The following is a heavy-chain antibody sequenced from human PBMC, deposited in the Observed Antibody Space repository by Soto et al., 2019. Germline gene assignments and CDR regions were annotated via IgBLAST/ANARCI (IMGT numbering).Heavy chain of an antibody. CDR3: ARRYSSAFHT. V-gene: IGHV4-59*08. J-gene: IGHJ3*02. Sequence: AGVTLSVTCTVSGGTISSYYWSWIRQPPGKGLEWIGYIYYSGSTNYNPSLKSRVTISVDTSKNQFSLKLSSVTAADTAVYYCARRYSSAFHTWGHATMVT. D-gene: IGHD6-13*01. CDR2: IYYSGST. CDR1: GGTISSYY.